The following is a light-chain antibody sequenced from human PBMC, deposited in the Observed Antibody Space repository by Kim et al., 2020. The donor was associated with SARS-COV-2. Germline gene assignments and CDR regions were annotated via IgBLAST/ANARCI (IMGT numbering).Light chain of an antibody. V-gene: IGKV1-5*03. CDR1: EDISIW. CDR3: QQYQTPRT. CDR2: KAS. Sequence: SASVGDRVTITCRASEDISIWVAWYQQKTGKAPKPLIYKASSLESGVPLMFSGSGSGTEFTLTISSLQPEDFATYYCQQYQTPRTFGQGAKV. J-gene: IGKJ1*01.